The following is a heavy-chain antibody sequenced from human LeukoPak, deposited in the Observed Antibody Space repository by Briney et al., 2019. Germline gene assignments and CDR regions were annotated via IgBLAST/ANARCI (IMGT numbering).Heavy chain of an antibody. CDR2: IYTSGST. D-gene: IGHD1/OR15-1a*01. CDR3: ARLGYPGGTNFDY. Sequence: SETLSLTCTVSGGSISSSSYYWGWIRQPPGKGLEWIGRIYTSGSTNYNPSLKSRVTMSVDTSKNQFSLKLSSVTAADTAVYYCARLGYPGGTNFDYWGQGTLVTVSS. V-gene: IGHV4-61*05. CDR1: GGSISSSSYY. J-gene: IGHJ4*02.